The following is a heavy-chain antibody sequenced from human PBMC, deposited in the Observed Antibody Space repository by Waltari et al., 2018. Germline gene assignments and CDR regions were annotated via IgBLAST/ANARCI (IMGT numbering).Heavy chain of an antibody. CDR3: ARLTLDDFWSGYYPN. V-gene: IGHV4-38-2*01. D-gene: IGHD3-3*01. J-gene: IGHJ4*02. CDR2: IYHSGST. Sequence: QVQLQESGPGLVKPSETLSLTCAVPGYSISSGYYWGWIRQPPGKGLEWIGSIYHSGSTYYNPSLKSRVTISVDTSKNQFSLKLSSVTAADTAVYYCARLTLDDFWSGYYPNWGQGTLVTVSS. CDR1: GYSISSGYY.